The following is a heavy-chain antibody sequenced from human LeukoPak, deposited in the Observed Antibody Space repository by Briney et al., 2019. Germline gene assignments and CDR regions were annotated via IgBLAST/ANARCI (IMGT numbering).Heavy chain of an antibody. CDR2: ISYDGSNK. CDR3: ARDLDFRPAAELDY. Sequence: PGGSLRLSCAASGFTFSSYAMHWVRQAPGKGLEWVAVISYDGSNKYYADSVKGRFTISRDNSKNTLYLQMNSLRAEDTAVYYCARDLDFRPAAELDYWGQGTLVTVSS. V-gene: IGHV3-30-3*01. CDR1: GFTFSSYA. J-gene: IGHJ4*02. D-gene: IGHD6-13*01.